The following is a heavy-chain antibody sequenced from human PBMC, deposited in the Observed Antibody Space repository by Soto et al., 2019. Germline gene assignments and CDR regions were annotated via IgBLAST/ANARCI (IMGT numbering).Heavy chain of an antibody. D-gene: IGHD3-10*01. Sequence: ASVKVSCKASGYTFTSYDINWVRQATGQGLEWMGWMNPNSGNTGYAQKFQGRVTMTRNTSTSTAYMELRSLRSDDTAVYYCARLTMVRGVTYLYYFDYWGQGTLVTVSS. V-gene: IGHV1-8*01. J-gene: IGHJ4*02. CDR1: GYTFTSYD. CDR2: MNPNSGNT. CDR3: ARLTMVRGVTYLYYFDY.